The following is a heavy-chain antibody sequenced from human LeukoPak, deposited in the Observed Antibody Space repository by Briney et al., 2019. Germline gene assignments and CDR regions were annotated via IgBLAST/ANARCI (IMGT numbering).Heavy chain of an antibody. V-gene: IGHV3-48*01. CDR1: GFTFSSYS. D-gene: IGHD3-22*01. CDR3: AKRSVFSSGYSFDY. J-gene: IGHJ4*02. Sequence: GGSLRLSCAASGFTFSSYSMNWVRQAPGKGLEWVSYISSSSSTIYYADSVKGRFTISRDNAKNSLYLQMNSLRAEDTAVYYCAKRSVFSSGYSFDYWGQGTLVTVSS. CDR2: ISSSSSTI.